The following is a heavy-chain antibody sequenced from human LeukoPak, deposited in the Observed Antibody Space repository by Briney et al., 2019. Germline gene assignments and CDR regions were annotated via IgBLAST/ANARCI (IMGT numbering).Heavy chain of an antibody. J-gene: IGHJ4*02. CDR2: ITYDGSNK. D-gene: IGHD1-26*01. V-gene: IGHV3-30*04. CDR3: ARFAVGATARVDY. Sequence: GGSLRLSCAASGVTFSSYARHWVRQAPGKGLEWVAVITYDGSNKYYADFVKGGFIISRDTSKNRLYLQMNSLRAEDTAVYYCARFAVGATARVDYWGQGTLVTVSS. CDR1: GVTFSSYA.